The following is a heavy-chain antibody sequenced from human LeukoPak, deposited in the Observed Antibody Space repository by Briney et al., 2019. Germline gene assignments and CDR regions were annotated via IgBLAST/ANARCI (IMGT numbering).Heavy chain of an antibody. CDR1: GYTFTSYD. V-gene: IGHV1-8*01. CDR3: ARGRGYCTNGVCHRRFDY. Sequence: ASVEVSCKASGYTFTSYDINWVRQAAGQGLEGMGWMNPSSANTDYAQKFQGRVTMTRNTSISTAYMELSSLRSEDTAVYYCARGRGYCTNGVCHRRFDYWGQGTLVTVSS. J-gene: IGHJ4*02. CDR2: MNPSSANT. D-gene: IGHD2-8*01.